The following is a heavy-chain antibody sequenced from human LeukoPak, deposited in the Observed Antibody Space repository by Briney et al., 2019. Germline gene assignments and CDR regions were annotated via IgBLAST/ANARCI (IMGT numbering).Heavy chain of an antibody. V-gene: IGHV3-30*04. Sequence: PGGSLRLSCAASGFTFSSYAMNWVRQAPGKGLEWVAVIGNDGRAKYYADSVRGRFIISRDNSENTVYLQMNSLSDEDTAVYYCAKEEAWGVNAFDHWGQGTLVTVSS. CDR2: IGNDGRAK. D-gene: IGHD3-10*01. J-gene: IGHJ4*02. CDR1: GFTFSSYA. CDR3: AKEEAWGVNAFDH.